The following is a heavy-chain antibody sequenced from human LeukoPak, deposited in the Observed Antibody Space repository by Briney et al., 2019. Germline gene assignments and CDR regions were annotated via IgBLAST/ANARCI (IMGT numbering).Heavy chain of an antibody. CDR1: GYSISSGYS. Sequence: SETLSLTCTVSGYSISSGYSWSWIRQPPGKGLEWIGNIFHTGSTYYNPPLKSRVTISVDTSKNQFSLKLSSVTAAHTAVYYCARGVDYLRQGTLATVSS. CDR2: IFHTGST. V-gene: IGHV4-38-2*02. J-gene: IGHJ4*02. CDR3: ARGVDY.